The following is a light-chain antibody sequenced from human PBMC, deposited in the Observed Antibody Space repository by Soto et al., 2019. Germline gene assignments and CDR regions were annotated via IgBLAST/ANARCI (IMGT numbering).Light chain of an antibody. J-gene: IGLJ1*01. V-gene: IGLV2-14*01. CDR1: RSYVGGYNY. Sequence: QSVLTQPASVSGSPGQSITISCTGTRSYVGGYNYVSWYQQHPGKAPKLMIYDVSNRPSGVSNRFSGSKSGNAASLSISGLQAEDEADYYCSSCTSSSTYVFGTGTKVTVL. CDR2: DVS. CDR3: SSCTSSSTYV.